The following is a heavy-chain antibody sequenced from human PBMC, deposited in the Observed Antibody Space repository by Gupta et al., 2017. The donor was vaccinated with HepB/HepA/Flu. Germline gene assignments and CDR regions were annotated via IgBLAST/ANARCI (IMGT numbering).Heavy chain of an antibody. CDR3: ARRLYYYDSSGYYRSRGTDAFDI. CDR2: ISSSGSTI. V-gene: IGHV3-48*03. J-gene: IGHJ3*02. D-gene: IGHD3-22*01. Sequence: EVQLVESGGGLVQPGGSLRLSCAASGFTFSSYEMTWVRQAPGKGLEWVAYISSSGSTIYYADSVKGRFTISRDNAKNSLYLQMNSLRAEDTAVYYCARRLYYYDSSGYYRSRGTDAFDIWGQGTMVTVSS. CDR1: GFTFSSYE.